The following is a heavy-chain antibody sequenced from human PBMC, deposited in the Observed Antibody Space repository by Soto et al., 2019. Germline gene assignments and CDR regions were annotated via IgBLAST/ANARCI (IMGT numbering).Heavy chain of an antibody. Sequence: ASVKVSCKASGYTFTSYGISWVRQAPGQGLEWMGWISAYNGNTNYAQKLQGRVTMTTDTSTSTAYMELRSLRSDDTAVYYCARDGRRGIAAEASYYYYGMDVWGQGTTVTVSS. CDR3: ARDGRRGIAAEASYYYYGMDV. D-gene: IGHD2-15*01. V-gene: IGHV1-18*01. CDR1: GYTFTSYG. CDR2: ISAYNGNT. J-gene: IGHJ6*02.